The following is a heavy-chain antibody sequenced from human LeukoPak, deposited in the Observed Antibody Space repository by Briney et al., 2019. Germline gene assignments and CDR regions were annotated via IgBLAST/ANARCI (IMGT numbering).Heavy chain of an antibody. D-gene: IGHD2-15*01. CDR3: ARHRSVVVVAATPRSFDY. Sequence: SETLSLTCAVYGGSFSGYYWSWIRQPPGKGLEWIGEINHSGSTNYNPSLKSRVTISVDTSKNQFSLKLSSVTAADTAVYYCARHRSVVVVAATPRSFDYRGQGTLVTVSS. CDR1: GGSFSGYY. J-gene: IGHJ4*02. V-gene: IGHV4-34*01. CDR2: INHSGST.